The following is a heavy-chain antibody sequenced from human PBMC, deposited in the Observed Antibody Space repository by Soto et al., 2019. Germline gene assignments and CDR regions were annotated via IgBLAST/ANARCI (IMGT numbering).Heavy chain of an antibody. CDR1: GYTFTSYY. V-gene: IGHV1-46*01. Sequence: GASVKVSCKASGYTFTSYYMHWVRQAPGQGLEWMGIINPSGGSTSYAQKFQGRVTMTRDTSTSTVYTELSSLRSEDTAVYYCAREKVVSTYYYYYGMDVWGQGTTVTVSS. CDR2: INPSGGST. J-gene: IGHJ6*02. D-gene: IGHD2-15*01. CDR3: AREKVVSTYYYYYGMDV.